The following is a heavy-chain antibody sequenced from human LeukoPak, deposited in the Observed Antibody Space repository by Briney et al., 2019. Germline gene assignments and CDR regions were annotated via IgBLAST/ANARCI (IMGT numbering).Heavy chain of an antibody. CDR3: ARGVVVVTATHYYYYGMDV. D-gene: IGHD2-21*02. CDR1: GGSISSGDYY. Sequence: PSETLSLTCTVSGGSISSGDYYWSWIRQPPGKGLEWIGYIYYSGSTYYNPSLKSRVTISVDTSKNQFSLKLSSATAADTAVYYCARGVVVVTATHYYYYGMDVWGKGTTVTVSS. V-gene: IGHV4-30-4*01. J-gene: IGHJ6*04. CDR2: IYYSGST.